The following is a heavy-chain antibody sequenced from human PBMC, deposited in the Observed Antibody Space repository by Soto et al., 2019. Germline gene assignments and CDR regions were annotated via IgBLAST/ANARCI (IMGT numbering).Heavy chain of an antibody. CDR2: IKQDGSEK. D-gene: IGHD6-19*01. V-gene: IGHV3-7*01. CDR1: GFTFSSYW. J-gene: IGHJ6*02. Sequence: PGGSLRLSCAASGFTFSSYWMSFFRQAPCKWLEWVANIKQDGSEKYYVDSVKGRFTISRDNAKNSLYLQMNSLRAEDTAVYYCASSSGWYFWDYYYGMDVWGQGTTVTVSS. CDR3: ASSSGWYFWDYYYGMDV.